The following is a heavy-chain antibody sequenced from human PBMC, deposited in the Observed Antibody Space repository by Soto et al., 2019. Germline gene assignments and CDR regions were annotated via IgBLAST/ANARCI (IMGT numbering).Heavy chain of an antibody. CDR2: INHSGST. V-gene: IGHV4-34*01. CDR1: GGSFSGYY. CDR3: ARAYSGYDQVNWFDP. J-gene: IGHJ5*02. Sequence: QVQLQQWGAGLLKPSETLSLTCAVYGGSFSGYYWSWIRQPPGKGLEWIGEINHSGSTNYNPSLKSRVTISVDTSKNQFSLQLSSVTAADTAVYYCARAYSGYDQVNWFDPWGQGTLVTVSS. D-gene: IGHD5-12*01.